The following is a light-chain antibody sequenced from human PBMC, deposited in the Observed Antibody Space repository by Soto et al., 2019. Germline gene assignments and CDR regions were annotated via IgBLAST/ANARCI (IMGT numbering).Light chain of an antibody. CDR3: QQRYSISWT. Sequence: DIQMTQSPSSLSASVGDRVTITCRASQSISSYLNWYQQRPGKAPKVLIYGASTLQSGVPSRFSGSGSGTEFTLTISSLQPEDFATYYCQQRYSISWTFGQGTKVDIK. CDR2: GAS. J-gene: IGKJ1*01. CDR1: QSISSY. V-gene: IGKV1-39*01.